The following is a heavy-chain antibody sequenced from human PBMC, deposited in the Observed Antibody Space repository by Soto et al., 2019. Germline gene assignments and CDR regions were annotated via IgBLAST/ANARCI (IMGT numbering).Heavy chain of an antibody. CDR2: IYPGDSDT. CDR1: GYSFTSYW. D-gene: IGHD2-15*01. V-gene: IGHV5-51*01. CDR3: ARRAAANPPTGPGYYCYGMDI. J-gene: IGHJ6*02. Sequence: GESLKISCKGSGYSFTSYWIGWARQMPGKGLEWMGIIYPGDSDTRYSPSFQGQVTISADKSISTAYLQWSSLKASDTAMYYCARRAAANPPTGPGYYCYGMDIWDQGTTVTVSS.